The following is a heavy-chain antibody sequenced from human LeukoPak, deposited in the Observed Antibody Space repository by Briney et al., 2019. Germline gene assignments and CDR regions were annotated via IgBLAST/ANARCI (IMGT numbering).Heavy chain of an antibody. CDR2: ISGSGGST. V-gene: IGHV3-23*01. CDR1: GFTFSSYA. J-gene: IGHJ6*02. D-gene: IGHD4-11*01. Sequence: GGSLRLSCAASGFTFSSYAMSWVRQAPGKGLEWVSAISGSGGSTYYADSVKGRFTISRDNSKNTLYLQMNSLRAEDTAVYYCAKALWGVTVTTYKDYGMGVWGQGTTVTVSS. CDR3: AKALWGVTVTTYKDYGMGV.